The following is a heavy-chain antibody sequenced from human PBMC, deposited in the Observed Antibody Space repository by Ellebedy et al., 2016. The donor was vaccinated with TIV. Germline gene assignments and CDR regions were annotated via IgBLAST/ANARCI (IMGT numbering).Heavy chain of an antibody. CDR1: GNSLSSSY. D-gene: IGHD2-15*01. J-gene: IGHJ6*02. CDR2: VYFDGHS. V-gene: IGHV4-4*07. CDR3: ARDCSGGTCFSGGVDF. Sequence: SETLSLXXAVSGNSLSSSYWSWIRQPAGRGLEWIGRVYFDGHSNYNPSLQSRVTLSVDTSNNQFSLRLTSVTAADSAIYYCARDCSGGTCFSGGVDFWGQGTTVTVSS.